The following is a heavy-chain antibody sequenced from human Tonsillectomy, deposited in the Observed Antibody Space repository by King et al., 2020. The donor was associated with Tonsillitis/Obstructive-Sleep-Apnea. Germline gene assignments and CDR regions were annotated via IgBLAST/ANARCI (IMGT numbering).Heavy chain of an antibody. Sequence: VQLVESGGGLVKPGGSLRLSCAASGFTFSNAWMSWFRQAPGKGLEWVGRIKSKTDGGETEYAAPGKGRFTISRDDSKNTLYLQMNSLKTEDTAVYYCSARSSRVANYWGQGTLVTVSS. V-gene: IGHV3-15*01. CDR1: GFTFSNAW. CDR2: IKSKTDGGET. CDR3: SARSSRVANY. J-gene: IGHJ4*02. D-gene: IGHD6-13*01.